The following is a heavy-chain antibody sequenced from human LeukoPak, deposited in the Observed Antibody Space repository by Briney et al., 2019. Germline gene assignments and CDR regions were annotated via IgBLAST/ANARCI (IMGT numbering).Heavy chain of an antibody. Sequence: GGSLRLSCAASGFTFSTYAMSWVRQAPGKGLEWVSSFGISGSTYYADSVKGRFTISRDNSKNTLYLQMNSLRAEDTAVYYCARGLVVPPDYWGQGTLVTVSS. V-gene: IGHV3-23*01. CDR1: GFTFSTYA. CDR3: ARGLVVPPDY. D-gene: IGHD2-2*01. CDR2: FGISGST. J-gene: IGHJ4*02.